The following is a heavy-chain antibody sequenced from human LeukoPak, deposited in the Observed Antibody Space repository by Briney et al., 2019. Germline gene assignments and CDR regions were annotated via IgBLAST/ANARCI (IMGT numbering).Heavy chain of an antibody. CDR3: AKGGMGVVPQGIDY. CDR1: GFTFSDYS. CDR2: VYTVSSYI. Sequence: PGGSLRLSCAASGFTFSDYSMNWVRQAPGKGLEWVASVYTVSSYIYYADSMGGRFTISRDNSKNTLYLQMNSLRAEDTAVYYCAKGGMGVVPQGIDYWGQGTLVTVSS. J-gene: IGHJ4*02. V-gene: IGHV3-21*01. D-gene: IGHD2-2*01.